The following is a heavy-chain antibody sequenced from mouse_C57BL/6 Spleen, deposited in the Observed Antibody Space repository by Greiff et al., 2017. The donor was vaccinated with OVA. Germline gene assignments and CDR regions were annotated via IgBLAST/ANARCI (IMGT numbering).Heavy chain of an antibody. V-gene: IGHV1-18*01. CDR1: GYTFTDYN. CDR3: ARQITTVVAGRYFDY. Sequence: EVQLQQSGPELVKPGASVKIPCKASGYTFTDYNMDWVKQSHGKSLEWIGDINPNNGGTIYNQKFKGKATLTVDKSSSTAYMELRSLTSEDTAVYYCARQITTVVAGRYFDYWGQGTTLTVSS. D-gene: IGHD1-1*01. J-gene: IGHJ2*01. CDR2: INPNNGGT.